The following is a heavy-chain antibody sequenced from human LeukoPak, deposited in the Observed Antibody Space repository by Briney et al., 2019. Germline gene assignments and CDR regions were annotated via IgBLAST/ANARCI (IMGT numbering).Heavy chain of an antibody. V-gene: IGHV4-39*07. J-gene: IGHJ5*02. CDR2: INHSGST. Sequence: SETLSLTCTVPGGSISSSSYYWSWIRQPPGKGLEWIGEINHSGSTNYNPSLKSRVTISVDTSKNQFSLKLSSVTAADTAVYYCARDGPPENDSTSGYWGSDNWFDPWGQGTLVTVSS. CDR1: GGSISSSSYY. CDR3: ARDGPPENDSTSGYWGSDNWFDP. D-gene: IGHD3-22*01.